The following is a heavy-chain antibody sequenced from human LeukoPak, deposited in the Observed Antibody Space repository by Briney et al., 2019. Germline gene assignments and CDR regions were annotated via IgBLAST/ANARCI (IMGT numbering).Heavy chain of an antibody. J-gene: IGHJ4*02. D-gene: IGHD6-19*01. V-gene: IGHV4-59*01. CDR1: GGSILNYY. CDR3: ARIAVSSGWGYFDY. Sequence: PSETLSLTCTVSGGSILNYYWTWIRQPPGKGLEWIGYIYSTRDTNYNPSLKSRASISADTSKNQFSLKLSSVTAADTAVYYCARIAVSSGWGYFDYWGQGTLVTASS. CDR2: IYSTRDT.